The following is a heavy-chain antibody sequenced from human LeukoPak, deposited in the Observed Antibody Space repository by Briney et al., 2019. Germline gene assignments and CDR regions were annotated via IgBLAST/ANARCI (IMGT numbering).Heavy chain of an antibody. V-gene: IGHV3-30*18. Sequence: PGRSLRLSCAASGFLFNNYGMQWVRQAPGKGLEWVAIISYDGSNEYYPDSVEGRFTISRDNSKNRLYLQMNSLRPEDTAVYYCAKDRSNSGSYKDYWGQGTLVTVSS. CDR3: AKDRSNSGSYKDY. CDR1: GFLFNNYG. D-gene: IGHD3-10*01. CDR2: ISYDGSNE. J-gene: IGHJ4*02.